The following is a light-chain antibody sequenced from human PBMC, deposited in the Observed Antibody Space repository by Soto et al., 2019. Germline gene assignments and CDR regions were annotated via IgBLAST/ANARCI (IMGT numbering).Light chain of an antibody. CDR2: RNN. CDR1: TSNIGSNS. Sequence: QSVLTQPPSASGTPGQRVTISCSGSTSNIGSNSVFWYQQLPGTAPKLLIYRNNQRPSGVPDRFSGSKSGTSASLAISGLRSEDEADYYCAAWDDSLSGVVIGGGTKLTVL. CDR3: AAWDDSLSGVV. V-gene: IGLV1-47*01. J-gene: IGLJ2*01.